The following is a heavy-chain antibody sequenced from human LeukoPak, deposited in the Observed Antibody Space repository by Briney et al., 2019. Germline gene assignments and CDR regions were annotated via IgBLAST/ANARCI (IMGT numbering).Heavy chain of an antibody. CDR3: ARGRTLYSSNFDS. Sequence: PSETLSLTCAVYGESFSGYYWTWIRQPPGKGLEWIGETKDSGSTNYNPSLESRVTISVDTSKNQFSLKLTSVTAADTAVYYCARGRTLYSSNFDSWGLGTLVTVSS. D-gene: IGHD3-10*01. CDR2: TKDSGST. V-gene: IGHV4-34*01. J-gene: IGHJ4*02. CDR1: GESFSGYY.